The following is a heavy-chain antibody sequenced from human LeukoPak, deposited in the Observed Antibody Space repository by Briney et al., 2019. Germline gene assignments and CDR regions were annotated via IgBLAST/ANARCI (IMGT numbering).Heavy chain of an antibody. V-gene: IGHV4-59*01. CDR3: ARRITMVRGENWFDP. CDR1: GGSISSYY. J-gene: IGHJ5*02. D-gene: IGHD3-10*01. CDR2: IYYSGST. Sequence: PSETLSLTCTVSGGSISSYYWSWIRQPPGKGLEWIGYIYYSGSTNYNPSLKSRVTISVDTSKNQFSLKLSSVTAADTAVYYCARRITMVRGENWFDPWGQGTLVTVSS.